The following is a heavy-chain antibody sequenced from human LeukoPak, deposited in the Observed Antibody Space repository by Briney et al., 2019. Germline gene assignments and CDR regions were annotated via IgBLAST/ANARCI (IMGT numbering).Heavy chain of an antibody. J-gene: IGHJ3*02. Sequence: SETLSLTCTVSGGSISSYYWSWIRQPAGKGLEWIGRIYTGGSTNYNPSLKSRVTMLVDTSKNQFSLKLSSVTAADTAVYYCAREPNNCGGDCYGAAFDIWGQGTMVTVSS. CDR3: AREPNNCGGDCYGAAFDI. CDR1: GGSISSYY. V-gene: IGHV4-4*07. CDR2: IYTGGST. D-gene: IGHD2-21*02.